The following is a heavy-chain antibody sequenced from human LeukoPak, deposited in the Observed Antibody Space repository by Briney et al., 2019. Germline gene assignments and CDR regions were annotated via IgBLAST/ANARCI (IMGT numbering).Heavy chain of an antibody. D-gene: IGHD2-15*01. J-gene: IGHJ4*02. Sequence: GESLNISCKASGYSFTNFWIAWVRQMPGKGLEWMGIIYPDDSETRYSPPFQGLVTISADKSISTAYVQWSSLKASDTAMYFSARLDIGSCSGGACYGSFWGQGTLVSVSS. CDR3: ARLDIGSCSGGACYGSF. V-gene: IGHV5-51*01. CDR2: IYPDDSET. CDR1: GYSFTNFW.